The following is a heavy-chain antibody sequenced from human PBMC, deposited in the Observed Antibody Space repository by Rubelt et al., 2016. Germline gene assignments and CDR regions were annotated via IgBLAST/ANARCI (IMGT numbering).Heavy chain of an antibody. D-gene: IGHD3-16*01. V-gene: IGHV3-13*04. Sequence: EVQLLESGGGLVQPGGSLRLSCAASDFTFTTFDMHWVRQVTGKGLEWVSGIGKSGATYYAGSVKGRFTISRDNAKSSLDLQMDSPRAGDTAVYYCAGLRTGRGEYYFDYWGQGTLVTVSS. J-gene: IGHJ4*02. CDR2: IGKSGAT. CDR1: DFTFTTFD. CDR3: AGLRTGRGEYYFDY.